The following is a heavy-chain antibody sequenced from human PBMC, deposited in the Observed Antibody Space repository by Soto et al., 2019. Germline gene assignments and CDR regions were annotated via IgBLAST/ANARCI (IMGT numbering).Heavy chain of an antibody. CDR2: IYYSGST. J-gene: IGHJ4*02. CDR3: ARGHYGGYVVDY. CDR1: GGSISSYY. V-gene: IGHV4-59*01. D-gene: IGHD4-17*01. Sequence: PSETLSLTCTVSGGSISSYYWSWIRQPPGKGLEWIGYIYYSGSTNYNPSLKSRVTISVDTSKNQFSLKLSSVTAADTAVYYCARGHYGGYVVDYCGQGTLVTVSS.